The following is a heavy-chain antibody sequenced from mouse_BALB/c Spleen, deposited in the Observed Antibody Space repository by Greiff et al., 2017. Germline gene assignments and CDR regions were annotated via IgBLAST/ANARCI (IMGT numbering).Heavy chain of an antibody. J-gene: IGHJ4*01. D-gene: IGHD1-1*01. CDR2: ISNLAYSI. Sequence: EVKLVESGGGLVQPGGSRKLSCAASGFTFSDYGMAWVRQAPGKGPEWVAFISNLAYSIYYADTVTGRFTISRENAKNTLYLEMSSLRSEDTAMYYCARIYGSSFYYAMDYWGQGTSVTVSS. V-gene: IGHV5-15*02. CDR1: GFTFSDYG. CDR3: ARIYGSSFYYAMDY.